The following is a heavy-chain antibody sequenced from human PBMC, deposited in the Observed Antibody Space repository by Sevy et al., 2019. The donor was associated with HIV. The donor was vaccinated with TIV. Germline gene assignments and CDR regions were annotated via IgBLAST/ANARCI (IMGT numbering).Heavy chain of an antibody. D-gene: IGHD2-2*02. CDR1: GFTFSTYW. V-gene: IGHV3-74*01. CDR2: INSDGSST. J-gene: IGHJ3*02. Sequence: GESLKISCAASGFTFSTYWMHWVRQAPGKGLVWVSRINSDGSSTSYADSVKGRFTISRDNAKNRLYLQMNSLRAEDTAVFYCARLRYCSSTSCYTYYGADAFDIWGQGTMVTVSS. CDR3: ARLRYCSSTSCYTYYGADAFDI.